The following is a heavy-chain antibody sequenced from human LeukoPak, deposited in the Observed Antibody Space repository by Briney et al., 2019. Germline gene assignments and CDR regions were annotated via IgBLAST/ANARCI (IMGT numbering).Heavy chain of an antibody. CDR2: IYSGGTT. Sequence: GGSLRLSCAASGFNVSRNYMSWVRQAPGKVLEWVSVIYSGGTTYYADSVKDRFTISRDNSRNTLYLQMNSLRAEDTAVYYCAKDSRPYSSSSHFDCWGQGALVTVSS. V-gene: IGHV3-53*01. CDR3: AKDSRPYSSSSHFDC. J-gene: IGHJ4*02. CDR1: GFNVSRNY. D-gene: IGHD6-6*01.